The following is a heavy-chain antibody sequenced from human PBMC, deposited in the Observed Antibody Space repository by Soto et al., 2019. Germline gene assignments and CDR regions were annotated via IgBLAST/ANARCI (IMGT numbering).Heavy chain of an antibody. Sequence: EVQLVESGGGLVQPGGSLRLSCAASGFTFSSYSMNWVRQAPGKGLEWVSYISSSSSTIYYADSVKGRFTISRDNAKNSLYLQMNSLRDEDTAVYYCARMGGTMIVVAGRFDPWGQGTLVTVSS. V-gene: IGHV3-48*02. CDR2: ISSSSSTI. D-gene: IGHD3-22*01. CDR1: GFTFSSYS. J-gene: IGHJ5*02. CDR3: ARMGGTMIVVAGRFDP.